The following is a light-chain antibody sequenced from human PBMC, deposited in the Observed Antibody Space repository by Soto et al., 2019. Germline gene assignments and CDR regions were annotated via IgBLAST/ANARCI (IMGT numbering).Light chain of an antibody. V-gene: IGKV3-11*01. CDR2: DSS. Sequence: EIVLTQSPATLSLSLGERATLSCRASQSVSSYLAWYQQKPGQAPRLLIYDSSNRATGIPARFSGSGSGTDFTLTISSLEPEDFAVYYCQHRSNWPRLSFGGGTKVEIK. CDR1: QSVSSY. CDR3: QHRSNWPRLS. J-gene: IGKJ4*01.